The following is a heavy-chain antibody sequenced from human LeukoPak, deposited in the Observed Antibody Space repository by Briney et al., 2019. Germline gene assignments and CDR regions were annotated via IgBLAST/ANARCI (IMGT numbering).Heavy chain of an antibody. D-gene: IGHD3-10*01. J-gene: IGHJ4*02. CDR2: IYYSGST. V-gene: IGHV4-31*03. Sequence: SETLSLTCTVSGGSISSGGYYWSWIRQHPGKGLEWIGYIYYSGSTYYNPSLKSRVTISVDTSKNQFSLKLSSVTAADTAVYYCARHPERFGEFYYFDYWGQGTLVTVSS. CDR3: ARHPERFGEFYYFDY. CDR1: GGSISSGGYY.